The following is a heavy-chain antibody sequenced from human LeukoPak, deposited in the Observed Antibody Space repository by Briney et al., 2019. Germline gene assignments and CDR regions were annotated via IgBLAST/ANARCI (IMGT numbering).Heavy chain of an antibody. CDR1: GFTFSNYW. D-gene: IGHD2-2*01. Sequence: PGGSLRLSCAASGFTFSNYWMTWVRQAPGKGLEWVANIKQDGSEEYYVDSVKGRFTISRDNAKNSLYLQMNSLRAEDTAVYYWARVRYCSSTSCYFADYWGQGTLVTVSS. CDR2: IKQDGSEE. CDR3: ARVRYCSSTSCYFADY. V-gene: IGHV3-7*04. J-gene: IGHJ4*02.